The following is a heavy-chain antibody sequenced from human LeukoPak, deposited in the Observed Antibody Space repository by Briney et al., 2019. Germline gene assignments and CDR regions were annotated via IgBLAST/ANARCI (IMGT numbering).Heavy chain of an antibody. Sequence: SETLSLTCAVYGGSFSGYYWSWIRQPPGKGLEWIGEINHSGSTNYNPSLKSRVIISVDTSKNQFSLKLSSVTAADTAVYYCARGRADFWSGYVHYYYYYMDVWGKGTTVTVSS. V-gene: IGHV4-34*01. D-gene: IGHD3-3*01. CDR3: ARGRADFWSGYVHYYYYYMDV. CDR2: INHSGST. CDR1: GGSFSGYY. J-gene: IGHJ6*03.